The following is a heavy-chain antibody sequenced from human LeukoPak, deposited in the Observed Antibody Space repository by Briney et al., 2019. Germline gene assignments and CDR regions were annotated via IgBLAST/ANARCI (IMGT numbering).Heavy chain of an antibody. Sequence: GGSLRLSCAASGFTFSSYWMSWVRQAPGKGLEWVANIKQDGSEKYYVDSVKGRFTISRDNAKNSLYLQMNSLRAEDTAVYYCARQAPGYCSGGSCYVDYWGQGTLVTVSS. V-gene: IGHV3-7*01. CDR3: ARQAPGYCSGGSCYVDY. CDR2: IKQDGSEK. CDR1: GFTFSSYW. D-gene: IGHD2-15*01. J-gene: IGHJ4*02.